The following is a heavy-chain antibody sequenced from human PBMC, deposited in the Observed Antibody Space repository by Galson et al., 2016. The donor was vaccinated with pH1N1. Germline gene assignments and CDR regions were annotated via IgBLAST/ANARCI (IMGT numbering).Heavy chain of an antibody. V-gene: IGHV5-51*03. Sequence: QSGAEVKKPGESLKISCKASGYSFTDYWIGWVRQMTGKGLGWMGIIFPGDSDTRYSPSFQGQVTISADKSINTAYLPWSSLKASDTAIYYGARDVRRSLWLPGLWRQGTLGTVSS. J-gene: IGHJ4*02. CDR2: IFPGDSDT. CDR3: ARDVRRSLWLPGL. CDR1: GYSFTDYW. D-gene: IGHD5-18*01.